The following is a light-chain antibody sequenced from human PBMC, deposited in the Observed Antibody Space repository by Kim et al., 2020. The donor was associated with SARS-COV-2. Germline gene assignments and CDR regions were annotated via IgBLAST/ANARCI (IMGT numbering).Light chain of an antibody. Sequence: LSPGESATLSCRASQSVSSSYLAWYQQKPGQAPRLLIYGASSRATGIPDRFSGSGSGTDFTLTISRLEPEDSAVYYCQQYDTSRTFGQGTKVDIK. V-gene: IGKV3-20*01. CDR1: QSVSSSY. CDR2: GAS. J-gene: IGKJ1*01. CDR3: QQYDTSRT.